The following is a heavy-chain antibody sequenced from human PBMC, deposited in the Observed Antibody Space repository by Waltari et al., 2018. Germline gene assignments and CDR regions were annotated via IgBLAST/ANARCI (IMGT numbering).Heavy chain of an antibody. Sequence: QVQLQQWGAGLLKPSETLSLTCAVYGGSFSGYYWSWIRQPPGKGLEWIGEINHSGSTNYTPSLKSRVTISVDTSKNQFSLKLSSVTAADTAVYYCVRGGSPLGYCSSTSCYLRARAFDYWGQGTLVTVSS. V-gene: IGHV4-34*01. CDR1: GGSFSGYY. CDR2: INHSGST. CDR3: VRGGSPLGYCSSTSCYLRARAFDY. J-gene: IGHJ4*02. D-gene: IGHD2-2*01.